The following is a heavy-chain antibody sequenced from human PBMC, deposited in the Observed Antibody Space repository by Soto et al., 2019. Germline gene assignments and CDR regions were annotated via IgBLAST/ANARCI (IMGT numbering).Heavy chain of an antibody. CDR3: AKEEGSTWYPTDH. V-gene: IGHV3-23*01. J-gene: IGHJ4*02. D-gene: IGHD6-13*01. CDR1: GFTFSDYA. Sequence: GGSLRLSCVASGFTFSDYAMSWVRQALGKGLDWVSVISGSAGSTFYADSVKGRFTISRDNSRNTVYLQMNSLRPGDTAVYYCAKEEGSTWYPTDHWGQGTLVTVSS. CDR2: ISGSAGST.